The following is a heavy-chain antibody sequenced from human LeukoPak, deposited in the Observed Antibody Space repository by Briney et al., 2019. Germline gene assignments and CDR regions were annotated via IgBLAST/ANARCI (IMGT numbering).Heavy chain of an antibody. CDR1: GYTFTSYD. Sequence: EASVKASCKASGYTFTSYDINWVRQATGQGLEWMGWMNPNSGNTGYAQKFQGRVTITRNTSISTAYMELSSLRSEDTAVYYCARAGVVPAAIAEFDYWGQGTLVTVSS. V-gene: IGHV1-8*03. CDR3: ARAGVVPAAIAEFDY. D-gene: IGHD2-2*02. J-gene: IGHJ4*02. CDR2: MNPNSGNT.